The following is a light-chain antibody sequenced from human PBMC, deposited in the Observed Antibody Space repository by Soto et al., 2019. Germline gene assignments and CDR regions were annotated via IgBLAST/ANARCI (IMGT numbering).Light chain of an antibody. CDR2: GNG. CDR1: SSNIGAGHD. Sequence: QSVLTQPPSVSGAPGQRVTISCTGSSSNIGAGHDVHWYQHLPGTAPKLLIYGNGNRPSGVPDRFSGSKSGNTASLTISGLQAEDEADYFCCSYAGGYTYLFGTGTKVTVL. J-gene: IGLJ1*01. V-gene: IGLV1-40*01. CDR3: CSYAGGYTYL.